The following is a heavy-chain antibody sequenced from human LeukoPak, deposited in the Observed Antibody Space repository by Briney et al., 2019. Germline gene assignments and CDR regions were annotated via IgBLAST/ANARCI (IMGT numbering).Heavy chain of an antibody. CDR1: GGSISSSSYY. CDR3: ARLTKAPYYFDY. J-gene: IGHJ4*02. Sequence: SETLSLTCTVSGGSISSSSYYWGWIRQPPGKGLEWIGSIYYSGSTYYNPSLKSRVTISVDTSKNQFSLKLSSVTAADTAVYYCARLTKAPYYFDYWGQGTLVTVSS. V-gene: IGHV4-39*07. D-gene: IGHD4-11*01. CDR2: IYYSGST.